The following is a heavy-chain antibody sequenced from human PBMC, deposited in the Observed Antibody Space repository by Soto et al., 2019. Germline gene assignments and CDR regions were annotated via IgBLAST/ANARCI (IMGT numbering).Heavy chain of an antibody. D-gene: IGHD6-13*01. V-gene: IGHV4-4*02. Sequence: QVQLQESGPGLVKPSGTLSLTCAVSGDSITSDKWWSWSRQPPGKWLQWIGEIYPSGSTKYNPSLKGRVIISVDKTKNQPSLKLSSVTHADTAVYYCARGETQQPRASWGQGTLVTVSS. CDR2: IYPSGST. CDR1: GDSITSDKW. CDR3: ARGETQQPRAS. J-gene: IGHJ5*02.